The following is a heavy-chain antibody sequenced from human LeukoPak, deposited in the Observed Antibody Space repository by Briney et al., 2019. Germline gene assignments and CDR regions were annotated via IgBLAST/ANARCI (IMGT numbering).Heavy chain of an antibody. CDR3: ARTHTSTWLDALHI. CDR2: IIPMFGTA. J-gene: IGHJ3*02. Sequence: ASVKVSCKASGGTFSKYAISWVRQAPGQGLEWMGGIIPMFGTANYAQKFQGRVTLTTDESTTTAYMELSSLGFEDTAVYYCARTHTSTWLDALHIWGQGTMVTVSS. CDR1: GGTFSKYA. D-gene: IGHD6-13*01. V-gene: IGHV1-69*05.